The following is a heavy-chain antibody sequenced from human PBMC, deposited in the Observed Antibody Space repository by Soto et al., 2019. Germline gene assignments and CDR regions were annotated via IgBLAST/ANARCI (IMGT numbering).Heavy chain of an antibody. D-gene: IGHD5-18*01. CDR2: IFSNDEK. CDR1: GFSLSNARMG. V-gene: IGHV2-26*01. CDR3: ARIVRIQLWLPQFDY. Sequence: SGPALVNPTETLTLTCTVSGFSLSNARMGVSWIRQPPGKALEWLAHIFSNDEKSYSTSLKSRLTISKDTSKSQVVLTMTNMDPVDTATYYCARIVRIQLWLPQFDYWGQGTLVTVSS. J-gene: IGHJ4*02.